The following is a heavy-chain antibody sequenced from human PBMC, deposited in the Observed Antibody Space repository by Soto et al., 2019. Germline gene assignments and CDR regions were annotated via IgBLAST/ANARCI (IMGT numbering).Heavy chain of an antibody. CDR1: GASVSSHH. D-gene: IGHD6-19*01. CDR2: DYSDSA. Sequence: QVQLQESGPGVVKPSETLSLTCTVSGASVSSHHWTWIRQPPGKGLEWIGDYSDSASYSPSLKSRVPISADTSKNQFSLNLSSVTAADPAVYYCAAYRRGEGGRGYWGQGTLVTVSS. V-gene: IGHV4-59*08. J-gene: IGHJ4*02. CDR3: AAYRRGEGGRGY.